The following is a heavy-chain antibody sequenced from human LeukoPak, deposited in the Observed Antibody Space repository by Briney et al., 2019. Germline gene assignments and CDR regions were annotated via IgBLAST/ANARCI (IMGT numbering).Heavy chain of an antibody. CDR3: ARGRYCGGDCSNYFDY. D-gene: IGHD2-21*02. J-gene: IGHJ4*02. V-gene: IGHV4-59*01. Sequence: SETLSLTCTVSGGSISSYYWSWIRQPPGKGLEWIGYIYYSGSTNYNPSLESRVTISVDTSKNQFSLKLSSVTAADTAVYYCARGRYCGGDCSNYFDYWGQGTLVTVSS. CDR2: IYYSGST. CDR1: GGSISSYY.